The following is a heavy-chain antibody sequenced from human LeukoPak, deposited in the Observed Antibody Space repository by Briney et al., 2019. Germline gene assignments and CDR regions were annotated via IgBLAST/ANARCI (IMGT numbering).Heavy chain of an antibody. D-gene: IGHD5-12*01. Sequence: PSETLSLTCAVYGGSFSGYYWSWIRQPPGKGLEWIGEINHSGSTNYNPSLKSRVTISVDTSKNQFSLKLSSVTAADTAVYYCAIWDIVATNWFDPWGQGTLVTVSP. V-gene: IGHV4-34*01. CDR1: GGSFSGYY. CDR3: AIWDIVATNWFDP. J-gene: IGHJ5*02. CDR2: INHSGST.